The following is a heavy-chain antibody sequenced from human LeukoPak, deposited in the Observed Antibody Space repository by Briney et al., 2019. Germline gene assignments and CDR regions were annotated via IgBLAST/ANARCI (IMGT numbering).Heavy chain of an antibody. D-gene: IGHD3-9*01. CDR2: IIPIFGTA. CDR1: GDTFSSYG. V-gene: IGHV1-69*01. CDR3: ARGGESYDILTGHTA. J-gene: IGHJ5*02. Sequence: SVKVSCKASGDTFSSYGISWVRQAPGQGLEWMGWIIPIFGTANYAQKFQGRVTITADESTSTAYMELSSLRSEDTAVYYCARGGESYDILTGHTAWGQGTLVTVSS.